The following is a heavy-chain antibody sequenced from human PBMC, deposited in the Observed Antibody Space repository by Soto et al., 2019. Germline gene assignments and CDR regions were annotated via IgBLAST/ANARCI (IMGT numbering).Heavy chain of an antibody. CDR3: ATDPRAQTLAY. J-gene: IGHJ4*02. Sequence: GGSLRLSCAASGFTFSSYAMSWVRQAPGKGLEWVSAISGSGGSTYYADSVKGRFAISRDNSKNTLYLQMNSLRAEDTAVYYCATDPRAQTLAYWGRGTLVTVS. CDR2: ISGSGGST. D-gene: IGHD1-1*01. CDR1: GFTFSSYA. V-gene: IGHV3-23*01.